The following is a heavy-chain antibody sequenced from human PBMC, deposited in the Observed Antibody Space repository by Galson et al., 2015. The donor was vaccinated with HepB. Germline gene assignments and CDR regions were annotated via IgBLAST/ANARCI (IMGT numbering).Heavy chain of an antibody. CDR2: INHSGST. D-gene: IGHD2-2*01. CDR3: ARLRRVFRSTSTDKDDY. V-gene: IGHV4-34*01. J-gene: IGHJ4*02. CDR1: GGSFSGYY. Sequence: TLSLTCAVYGGSFSGYYWSWIRQPPGKGLEWIGEINHSGSTNYNPSLKSRVTISVDTSKNQFSLKLSSVTAADTAVYYCARLRRVFRSTSTDKDDYWGQGTLVTVSS.